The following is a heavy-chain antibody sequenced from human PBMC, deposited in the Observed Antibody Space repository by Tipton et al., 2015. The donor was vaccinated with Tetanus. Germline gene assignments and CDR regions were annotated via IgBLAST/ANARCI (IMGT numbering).Heavy chain of an antibody. J-gene: IGHJ4*02. Sequence: SLRLSCAASGFSVRSMVTSWVRQAPGKGLEWVSIIRRADSGSAIFDPDSGKGRFTISRDSSKNMVYLHMNSLRVEDSAIFYCVSFDFWGPGTLVTVSS. CDR2: IRRADSGSAI. V-gene: IGHV3-53*01. CDR3: VSFDF. CDR1: GFSVRSMV.